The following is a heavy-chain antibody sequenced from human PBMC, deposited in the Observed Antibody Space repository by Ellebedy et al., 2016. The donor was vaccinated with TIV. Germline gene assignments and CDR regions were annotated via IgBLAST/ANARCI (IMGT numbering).Heavy chain of an antibody. Sequence: MPSETLSLTCTVSGGSVSSSNYYWSWIRQPPGKGLEWIGYIYNTGSTNYNSSLKSRVTIALDTSKNQFSLKLRSVTAADTAVYYCARDTFRAGVDYYHYGMDVWGQGTTVTVS. V-gene: IGHV4-61*01. CDR3: ARDTFRAGVDYYHYGMDV. J-gene: IGHJ6*02. CDR1: GGSVSSSNYY. CDR2: IYNTGST. D-gene: IGHD3-10*01.